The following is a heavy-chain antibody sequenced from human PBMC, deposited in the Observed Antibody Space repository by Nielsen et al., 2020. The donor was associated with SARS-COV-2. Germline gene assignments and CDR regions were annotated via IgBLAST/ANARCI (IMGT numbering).Heavy chain of an antibody. V-gene: IGHV5-51*01. CDR1: GYSFTSYW. Sequence: GGSLRLSCKGSGYSFTSYWIGWVRQTPGKGLEWMGVIYPGDSDSTYSPSFQGQVSFSVDKSISTAYLQWTSLKASDTALYYCARHDYGSGNYFVDFWGQGTQATVSS. CDR2: IYPGDSDS. CDR3: ARHDYGSGNYFVDF. D-gene: IGHD3-10*01. J-gene: IGHJ4*02.